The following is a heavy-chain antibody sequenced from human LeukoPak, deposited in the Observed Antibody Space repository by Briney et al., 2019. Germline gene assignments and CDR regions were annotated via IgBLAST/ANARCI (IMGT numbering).Heavy chain of an antibody. D-gene: IGHD6-19*01. Sequence: GGSLRLSCVASGXPFSSYWVHWVRQVPGKGLVSVSRINSDGSNTVYAASVKGRFTISRDNAKNTLYLQMNSLRAEDTAVYYCVRTTGWPDCWGQGTLVTVSS. CDR1: GXPFSSYW. J-gene: IGHJ4*02. CDR2: INSDGSNT. V-gene: IGHV3-74*01. CDR3: VRTTGWPDC.